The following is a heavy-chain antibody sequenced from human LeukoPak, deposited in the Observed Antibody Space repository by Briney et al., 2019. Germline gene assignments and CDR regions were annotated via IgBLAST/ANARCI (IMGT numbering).Heavy chain of an antibody. J-gene: IGHJ4*02. Sequence: GGSLRLSCAASGLTFGNAWLSWVRQVPGKGLEWVGRLKSKTDGGTTDYAAPVKGRFTISRDDSRNTLYLQMNSLKTEDTAVYYCTTDRGDGDIRRGGYWGQGTLVTVSS. CDR3: TTDRGDGDIRRGGY. V-gene: IGHV3-15*01. D-gene: IGHD4-17*01. CDR1: GLTFGNAW. CDR2: LKSKTDGGTT.